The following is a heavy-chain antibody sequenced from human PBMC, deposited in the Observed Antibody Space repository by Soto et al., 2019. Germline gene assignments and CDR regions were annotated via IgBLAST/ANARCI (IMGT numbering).Heavy chain of an antibody. J-gene: IGHJ5*02. Sequence: QVHLVQSGAEVKKPGASVKVSCKASGYSFTDYYMHWVRQAPGQGLEWMGWINTKTGGTNYAQRVQGRVTMTGGTSINTGYMVLSRLRSDDTAVYFWSRVGPTGWFEPWGQGTVVTVSS. CDR3: SRVGPTGWFEP. V-gene: IGHV1-2*02. CDR1: GYSFTDYY. CDR2: INTKTGGT.